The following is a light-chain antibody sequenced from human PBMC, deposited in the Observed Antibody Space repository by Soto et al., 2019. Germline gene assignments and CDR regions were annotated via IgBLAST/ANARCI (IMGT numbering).Light chain of an antibody. CDR3: NSYTSSSTHV. CDR1: SSDVGGHNH. Sequence: QSALTQPASVSGSPGQSITISCTGSSSDVGGHNHVSWYHQHPGKAPKLIIYEVGNRPSGVSNRFSGSKSGNTASLTISGFQAEDEADYYCNSYTSSSTHVFGTGTKLTVL. CDR2: EVG. J-gene: IGLJ1*01. V-gene: IGLV2-14*01.